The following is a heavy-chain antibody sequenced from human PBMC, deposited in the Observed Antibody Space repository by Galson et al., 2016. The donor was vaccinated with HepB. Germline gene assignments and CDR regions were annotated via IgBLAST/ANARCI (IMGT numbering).Heavy chain of an antibody. CDR1: GFIFSRYG. D-gene: IGHD6-19*01. Sequence: SLRLSCAASGFIFSRYGMHWVRQAPGKGPEWLAVTWYDGSNKYYAGSVKGRFTISRDNSKNTLYLQMNSLRDEDTAVYYCAREAAVAAACLDYWGQGALVTVSS. J-gene: IGHJ4*02. V-gene: IGHV3-33*01. CDR2: TWYDGSNK. CDR3: AREAAVAAACLDY.